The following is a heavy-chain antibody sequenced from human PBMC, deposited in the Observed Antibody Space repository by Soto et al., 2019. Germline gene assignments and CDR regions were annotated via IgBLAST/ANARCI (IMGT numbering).Heavy chain of an antibody. J-gene: IGHJ6*02. CDR3: ARGAGFFYGVDV. Sequence: EVELVESGGGLVPPGGSLRLSCAASGFSFSDYEMNWVRQAPGKGLEWVAHISFSGSTIYYADSVKGRFSISRDNSDNFLYLQVSGLRADDSGVYYCARGAGFFYGVDVWGLGTTVTVSS. V-gene: IGHV3-48*03. CDR2: ISFSGSTI. CDR1: GFSFSDYE. D-gene: IGHD3-10*01.